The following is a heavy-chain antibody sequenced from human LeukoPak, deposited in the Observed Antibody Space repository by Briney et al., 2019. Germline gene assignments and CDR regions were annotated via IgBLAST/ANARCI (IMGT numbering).Heavy chain of an antibody. CDR1: GFTFSSYA. D-gene: IGHD6-19*01. J-gene: IGHJ4*02. V-gene: IGHV3-23*01. Sequence: GGSLRLSCAASGFTFSSYAMSWVRQAPGKGLEWVSVISGSGGSTYYADSVKGRFTISRDNSKNTLYLQMNSLRAEDTAVYYCAKMGLQQWPHNYFDNWGQGTLVTVSS. CDR3: AKMGLQQWPHNYFDN. CDR2: ISGSGGST.